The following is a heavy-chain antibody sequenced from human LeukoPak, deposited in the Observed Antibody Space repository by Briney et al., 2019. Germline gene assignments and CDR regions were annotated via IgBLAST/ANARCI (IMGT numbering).Heavy chain of an antibody. CDR2: IYTSGST. D-gene: IGHD1-7*01. CDR1: GSSISGHY. V-gene: IGHV4-4*09. J-gene: IGHJ5*02. Sequence: SDTLSLTCTVSGSSISGHYWSWIRQSPGTGLEWIGNIYTSGSTNYNPSLNSRVTISIDTSKNQFSLKVSSMTAADTAVYYCARQAQDGTNNYFDPWGQGTLVTVSS. CDR3: ARQAQDGTNNYFDP.